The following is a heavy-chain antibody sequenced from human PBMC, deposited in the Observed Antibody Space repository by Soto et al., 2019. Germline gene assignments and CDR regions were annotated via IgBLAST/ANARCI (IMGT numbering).Heavy chain of an antibody. CDR3: ARRGSSWYLTWFDP. D-gene: IGHD6-13*01. V-gene: IGHV4-31*02. CDR1: GAPSNSNDYY. Sequence: VQLKKSAQDRVKPSRPLSPPSTAPGAPSNSNDYYGRGTRKPPGKGWEWIGYIFHSGSTYYSPSLKNRVTMSIDTSKNLFSLRLRSVTAADTAVYYCARRGSSWYLTWFDPWGQGTLVTVSS. CDR2: IFHSGST. J-gene: IGHJ5*02.